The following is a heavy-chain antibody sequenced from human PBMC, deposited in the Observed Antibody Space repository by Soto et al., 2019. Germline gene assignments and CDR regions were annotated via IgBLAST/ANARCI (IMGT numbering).Heavy chain of an antibody. V-gene: IGHV4-34*01. J-gene: IGHJ4*02. CDR3: ARATMIPGYFDY. CDR2: INHSGST. Sequence: SETLSLTCAVYGGSFSGYYWSWIRQPPGKGLEWIGEINHSGSTNYNPSLKGRVTISVDTSKNQFSLKLSSVTAADTAVYYCARATMIPGYFDYWGQGTLVTVSS. CDR1: GGSFSGYY. D-gene: IGHD3-22*01.